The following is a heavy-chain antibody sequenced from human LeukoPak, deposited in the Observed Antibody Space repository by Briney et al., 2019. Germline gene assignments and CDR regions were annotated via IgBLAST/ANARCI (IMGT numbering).Heavy chain of an antibody. J-gene: IGHJ3*01. V-gene: IGHV1-2*02. CDR1: GYIFTGYY. D-gene: IGHD3-10*01. Sequence: ASVKVSCKTSGYIFTGYYIHWVRQAPGQGLEWMGWINPNTGGTNYAQDFKGRVTITRDTYVTTAYMELRSLRSDDTAVYFCARERESGRSDAFDLWGQGTMVTVSS. CDR2: INPNTGGT. CDR3: ARERESGRSDAFDL.